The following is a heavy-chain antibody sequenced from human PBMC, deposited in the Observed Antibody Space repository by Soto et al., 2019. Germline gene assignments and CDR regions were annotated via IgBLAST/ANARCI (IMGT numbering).Heavy chain of an antibody. CDR1: GYTFTSYD. J-gene: IGHJ6*02. Sequence: QVQLVQSGAEVKKPGASVKVSCKASGYTFTSYDINWVRQATGQGLEWTGWMNPNSGNTGYAQKFQGRVTMTRNTSITTAYMELSSLRSEDTSVYYCARRGYSSSWYYYYYSGMDVWGQGTTVTVSS. V-gene: IGHV1-8*01. CDR3: ARRGYSSSWYYYYYSGMDV. CDR2: MNPNSGNT. D-gene: IGHD6-13*01.